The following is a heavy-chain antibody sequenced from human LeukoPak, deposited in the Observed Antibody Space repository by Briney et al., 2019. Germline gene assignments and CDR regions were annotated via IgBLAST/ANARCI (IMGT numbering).Heavy chain of an antibody. CDR2: IRYDGSNK. CDR1: GFTFSNSG. Sequence: GGSLRLSCAASGFTFSNSGKHWVRQAPGKGLEWVAFIRYDGSNKYYADSVKGRFTISRDNSKNTLYLQMNSLRAEDTAVYYCAREEYYDILTGYYNDYWGQGTLVTVSS. V-gene: IGHV3-30*02. D-gene: IGHD3-9*01. CDR3: AREEYYDILTGYYNDY. J-gene: IGHJ4*02.